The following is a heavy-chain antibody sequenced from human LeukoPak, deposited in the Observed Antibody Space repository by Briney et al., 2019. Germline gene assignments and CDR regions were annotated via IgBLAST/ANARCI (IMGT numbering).Heavy chain of an antibody. CDR3: ARETYYYDSSGYPIDY. V-gene: IGHV1-18*01. CDR2: ISAYNGNT. D-gene: IGHD3-22*01. J-gene: IGHJ4*02. CDR1: GYTFTSYG. Sequence: ASVKVSCKASGYTFTSYGISWVRQAPGQGLEWMGWISAYNGNTNYAQKLQGRVTMTTDTSTSTAYVELRSLRSDDTAVYYCARETYYYDSSGYPIDYWGQGTLVTVSS.